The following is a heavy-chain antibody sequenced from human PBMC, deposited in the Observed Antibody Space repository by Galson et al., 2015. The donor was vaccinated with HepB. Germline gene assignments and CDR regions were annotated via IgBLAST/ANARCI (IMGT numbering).Heavy chain of an antibody. V-gene: IGHV3-48*02. Sequence: SLRLSCAASGFTFSSYSMNWVRQAPGKGLEWVSYISSSSSTIYYADSVKGRFTISRDNAKNSLYLQMNSLRDEDTAVYYCARAAYTRSSSWYLYYYYYGMDVWGQGTTVTVSS. J-gene: IGHJ6*02. CDR1: GFTFSSYS. D-gene: IGHD6-13*01. CDR2: ISSSSSTI. CDR3: ARAAYTRSSSWYLYYYYYGMDV.